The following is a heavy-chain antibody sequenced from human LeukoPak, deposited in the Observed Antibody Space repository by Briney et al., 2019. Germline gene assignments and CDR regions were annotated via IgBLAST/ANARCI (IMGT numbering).Heavy chain of an antibody. Sequence: PGRSLSSSCAASGLTFSTYGMHWFRQAPGRGLEWVAVIWYDGSNKYYAASMKGRFTISRDNSKNTLYLQVNSLRAEDTDMYYCARNILFAFDIWGQGTMVTVSS. J-gene: IGHJ3*02. CDR2: IWYDGSNK. V-gene: IGHV3-33*01. CDR1: GLTFSTYG. CDR3: ARNILFAFDI.